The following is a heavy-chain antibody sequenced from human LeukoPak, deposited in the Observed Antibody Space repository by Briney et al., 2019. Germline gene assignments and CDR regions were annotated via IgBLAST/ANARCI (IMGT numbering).Heavy chain of an antibody. D-gene: IGHD2-2*01. Sequence: GGSLRLSCAASGFTLSSYWMHWVRQAPGKGLVWVSRINSDGSSTSYADSVKGRFTISRDNAKNTLYLQMNSLRAEDTAVYYCARGYCSSTSCPKAYYFDYWGQGTLVTVSS. J-gene: IGHJ4*02. CDR1: GFTLSSYW. CDR2: INSDGSST. CDR3: ARGYCSSTSCPKAYYFDY. V-gene: IGHV3-74*01.